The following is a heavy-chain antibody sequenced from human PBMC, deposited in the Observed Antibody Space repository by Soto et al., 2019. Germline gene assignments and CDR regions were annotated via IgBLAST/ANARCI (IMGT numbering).Heavy chain of an antibody. Sequence: QLQLQESGPGLVKPSETLSLTCTVSGGSISSSSYYWGWIRQPPGKGLEWIGSIYYSGSTYYNPSLKSRVTISVDTSKNQFSLKLSSVTAADTAVYYCARRPGKTALARIKTDDFWGQGTLVTVSS. CDR3: ARRPGKTALARIKTDDF. V-gene: IGHV4-39*01. CDR1: GGSISSSSYY. J-gene: IGHJ4*02. D-gene: IGHD1-1*01. CDR2: IYYSGST.